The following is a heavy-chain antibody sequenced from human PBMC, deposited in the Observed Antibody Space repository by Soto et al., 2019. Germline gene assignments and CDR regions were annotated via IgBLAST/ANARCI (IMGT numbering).Heavy chain of an antibody. Sequence: EVQLVESGGGLVQPGGSLRLSCAASGFTVSSNYMSWVRQAPGKGLEWVSVIYSGGSTYYADSVKGRFTISRDNSKNTLYLQMSSLRAEATAVYYCARAGYSYGTGAFDIWGQGTMVTVSS. V-gene: IGHV3-66*01. CDR1: GFTVSSNY. D-gene: IGHD5-18*01. CDR3: ARAGYSYGTGAFDI. CDR2: IYSGGST. J-gene: IGHJ3*02.